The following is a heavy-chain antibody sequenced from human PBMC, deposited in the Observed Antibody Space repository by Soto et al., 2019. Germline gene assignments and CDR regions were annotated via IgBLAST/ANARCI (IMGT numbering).Heavy chain of an antibody. CDR1: GFTFSSYG. J-gene: IGHJ4*02. D-gene: IGHD5-18*01. Sequence: QVQLVESGGGVVQPGRSLRLSCAASGFTFSSYGMHWVRQAPGKGLEWVAVISYDGSNKYYADSVKGRFTISRDNSKNTLYLQMNSPRAEDTAVYYCAKVGYSYGYAGDYWGQGTLVTVSS. CDR2: ISYDGSNK. V-gene: IGHV3-30*18. CDR3: AKVGYSYGYAGDY.